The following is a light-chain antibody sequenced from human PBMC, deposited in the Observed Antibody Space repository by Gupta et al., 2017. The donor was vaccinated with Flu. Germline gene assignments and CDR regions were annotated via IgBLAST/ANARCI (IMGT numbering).Light chain of an antibody. J-gene: IGKJ2*01. CDR1: LSAAGSF. Sequence: PLSLPAGERAAPSVIASLSAAGSFLAWYQQQPGQTPWLLIYGGSTSAAGIPDRFSGSVSGTDVTRTSSRLEPEDFAVYDGQQYGSSPAFSFGQGTKLE. CDR2: GGS. V-gene: IGKV3-20*01. CDR3: QQYGSSPAFS.